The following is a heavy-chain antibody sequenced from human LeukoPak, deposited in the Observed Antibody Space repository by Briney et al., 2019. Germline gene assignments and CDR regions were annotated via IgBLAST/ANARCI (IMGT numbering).Heavy chain of an antibody. CDR1: GFTFSSYE. CDR2: ISSSGSTI. V-gene: IGHV3-48*03. J-gene: IGHJ4*02. Sequence: PGGSLRLSCAASGFTFSSYEMNWVRQAPGKGLEWVSYISSSGSTIYYADSVKGRFTISRDNAKNSLYLQMNSLRAEDTAVYYCARKIVEVYYGSGSYYRGYDWGQGTLVTVSS. CDR3: ARKIVEVYYGSGSYYRGYD. D-gene: IGHD3-10*01.